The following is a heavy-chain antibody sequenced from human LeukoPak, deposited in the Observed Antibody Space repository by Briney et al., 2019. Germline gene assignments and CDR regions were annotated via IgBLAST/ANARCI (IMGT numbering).Heavy chain of an antibody. CDR1: GLKFDDYA. D-gene: IGHD3-10*01. J-gene: IGHJ4*02. CDR2: ISWNSVAI. CDR3: AKDMGASGSSAFDF. Sequence: GGSLRLSCAASGLKFDDYAMHWVRQLPGKGLEWVSGISWNSVAIAYADSVKGRFTISRDNAKKSLNLQMNGLRTEDTALYYCAKDMGASGSSAFDFWGQGTLVTVSS. V-gene: IGHV3-9*01.